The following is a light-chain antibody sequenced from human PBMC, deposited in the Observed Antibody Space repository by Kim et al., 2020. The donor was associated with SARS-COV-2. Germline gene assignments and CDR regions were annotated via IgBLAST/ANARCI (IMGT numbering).Light chain of an antibody. V-gene: IGLV2-8*01. J-gene: IGLJ2*01. CDR1: SSEIGYYNY. CDR2: EVN. Sequence: ISCTGTSSEIGYYNYVSWYQQHPGKAPKVIIYEVNKRPSGVPDRFSGAKSGNTASLTVSGLQAEDEADYYCSSYAGNSYAGSNILVFGGETQLTVL. CDR3: SSYAGNSYAGSNILV.